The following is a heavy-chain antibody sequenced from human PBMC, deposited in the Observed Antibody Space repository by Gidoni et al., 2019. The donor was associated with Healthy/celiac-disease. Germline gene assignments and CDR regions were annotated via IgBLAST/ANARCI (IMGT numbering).Heavy chain of an antibody. CDR2: RDWDDDK. CDR3: ARIRGTAAAPFDY. CDR1: GFSLSTSGMC. J-gene: IGHJ4*02. Sequence: QVTLRESGPALVQPTQTLTLTCTLSGFSLSTSGMCVSWIRQPPGKALAWLAFRDWDDDKYYSTSLKTMLTISKDTSKNQVVLTRTNMDPVDTATYYCARIRGTAAAPFDYWGQGTLVTVSS. D-gene: IGHD6-13*01. V-gene: IGHV2-70*01.